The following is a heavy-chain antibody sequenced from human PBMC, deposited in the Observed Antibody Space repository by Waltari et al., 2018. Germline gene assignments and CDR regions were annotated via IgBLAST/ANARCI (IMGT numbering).Heavy chain of an antibody. CDR1: GDTLTDFS. CDR3: AALDTTRTSFYYYFYMDV. V-gene: IGHV1-24*01. CDR2: VDPDDGET. J-gene: IGHJ6*03. D-gene: IGHD1-1*01. Sequence: QVQLVQSGAAVKKPGASVKVSCRVSGDTLTDFSMHWVRQAPGKGLEWMGGVDPDDGETVAAPKFRSRLTLTQDTSTETAYMELRNLRSEDTAIYYCAALDTTRTSFYYYFYMDVWGTGTKVTVSS.